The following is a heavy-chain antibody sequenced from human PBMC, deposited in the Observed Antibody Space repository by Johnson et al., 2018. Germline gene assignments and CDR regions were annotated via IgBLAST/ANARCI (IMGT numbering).Heavy chain of an antibody. D-gene: IGHD3-3*02. V-gene: IGHV4-59*01. CDR3: ARGRGTGSYSQAYLDH. CDR1: GGSISSYY. CDR2: MYHSGGT. J-gene: IGHJ1*01. Sequence: VQLVESGPGLVKPSDTXSLMCTVSGGSISSYYYHWIRQSPGKGLEWIGYMYHSGGTNYNPSLNGRVTISLDTSKNQFSLKLSSVTAADTAVYYCARGRGTGSYSQAYLDHWGQGTLGTVSS.